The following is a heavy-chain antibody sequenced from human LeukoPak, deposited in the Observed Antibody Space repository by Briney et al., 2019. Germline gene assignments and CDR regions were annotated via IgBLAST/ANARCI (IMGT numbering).Heavy chain of an antibody. J-gene: IGHJ3*02. D-gene: IGHD2-8*01. CDR1: GGTFSNNP. CDR3: ARRYCTNGVCYHDGGAFDI. CDR2: IIPIFGTA. Sequence: SVKVSCKASGGTFSNNPISWVRQAPGQGLEWMGEIIPIFGTATYAQKFQGRVTITADTSTSTVYMELSSLRSEDTAVYYCARRYCTNGVCYHDGGAFDIWGQGTMVTVSS. V-gene: IGHV1-69*06.